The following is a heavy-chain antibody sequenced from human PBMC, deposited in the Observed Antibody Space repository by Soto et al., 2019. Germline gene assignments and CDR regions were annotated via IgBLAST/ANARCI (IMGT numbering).Heavy chain of an antibody. Sequence: QVQLQESGPGLVKPSQTLSLTCTVSGGSISSGGYYWSWIRPHPGKGLEWIGYIYYSGSTYYNPSLKSRVTISVETSKNQFSLKLSSVTAADTAVYYCARSFVVAAAGPFDYWGQGTLVTVSS. V-gene: IGHV4-31*03. CDR3: ARSFVVAAAGPFDY. J-gene: IGHJ4*02. CDR1: GGSISSGGYY. D-gene: IGHD6-13*01. CDR2: IYYSGST.